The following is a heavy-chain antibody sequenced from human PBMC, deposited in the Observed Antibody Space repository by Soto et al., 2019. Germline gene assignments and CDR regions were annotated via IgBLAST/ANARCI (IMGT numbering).Heavy chain of an antibody. J-gene: IGHJ5*02. V-gene: IGHV4-59*01. D-gene: IGHD3-16*01. CDR3: ARAFVRPNWFDP. CDR1: GGSISSYY. CDR2: IYYSGST. Sequence: SETLSLTCTVSGGSISSYYWSWIRQPPGKGLEWIGYIYYSGSTNYNPSLKSRVTISVDTSKNQFSLKLSSVTAADTAVYYCARAFVRPNWFDPWGQGTLVTVSS.